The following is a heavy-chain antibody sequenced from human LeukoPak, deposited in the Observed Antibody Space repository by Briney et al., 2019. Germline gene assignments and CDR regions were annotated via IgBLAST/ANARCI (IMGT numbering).Heavy chain of an antibody. V-gene: IGHV3-7*01. CDR1: GFTFSSYW. D-gene: IGHD6-19*01. CDR3: ARLGSGWSGFYYYYYGMDV. J-gene: IGHJ6*02. Sequence: GGSLRLSCAASGFTFSSYWMSWVRQAPGKGLEWVANIKQDGSEKYYVDSVKGRFTISRDNAKNSLYLQMNSMRAEDTAAYYCARLGSGWSGFYYYYYGMDVWGQGTTVTVSS. CDR2: IKQDGSEK.